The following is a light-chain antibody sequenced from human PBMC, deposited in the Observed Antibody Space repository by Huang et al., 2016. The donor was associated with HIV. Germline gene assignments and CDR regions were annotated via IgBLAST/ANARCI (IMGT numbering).Light chain of an antibody. V-gene: IGKV1-39*01. J-gene: IGKJ2*01. CDR2: AAS. CDR3: QQSARTPRT. CDR1: QNIKRY. Sequence: GDTVIITCRASQNIKRYLNWYQQEPGKAPKLLISAASNVQSGVPSTFSGSGSGTDFTLTINSLQPEDSATYYCQQSARTPRTFGQGTKLEI.